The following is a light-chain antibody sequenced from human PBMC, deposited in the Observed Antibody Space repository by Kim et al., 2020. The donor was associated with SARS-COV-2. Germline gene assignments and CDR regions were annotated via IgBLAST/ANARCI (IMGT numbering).Light chain of an antibody. CDR2: DVS. CDR3: QQYENWPLYT. CDR1: ESIHSN. V-gene: IGKV3-15*01. J-gene: IGKJ2*01. Sequence: SPGAGATLACRASESIHSNLAWCQQNPGQPPGLLMYDVSTWATGTPARFRGSGSGTEFTLTISSLQPEDFAVYFCQQYENWPLYTFGQGTKLEI.